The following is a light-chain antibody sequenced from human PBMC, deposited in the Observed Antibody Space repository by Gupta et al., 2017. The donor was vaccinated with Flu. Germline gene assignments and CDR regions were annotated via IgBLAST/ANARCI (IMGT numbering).Light chain of an antibody. J-gene: IGLJ3*02. CDR1: TNDGGSYNI. V-gene: IGLV2-23*01. CDR2: EGA. Sequence: ALTQPASESGSPGRSITITCTGITNDGGSYNIVNWYQRDPFKSHNLIIYEGAKRATGVSTRFSDSTSGNTASLTISGREKEEEADYYGCAHSGSTILLFDGGTKLTVL. CDR3: CAHSGSTILL.